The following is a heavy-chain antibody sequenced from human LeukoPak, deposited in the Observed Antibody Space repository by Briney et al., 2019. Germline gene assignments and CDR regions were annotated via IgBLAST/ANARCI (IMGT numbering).Heavy chain of an antibody. CDR1: GFTFSSYG. Sequence: PGRSLRLSCAASGFTFSSYGMHWVPRAPAKGLGGGAVISYDGSNKYYADSVKGRFTISRDNSKNTLYLQMNSLRAEDTAVYYCAKDAGFGDSPNWFDPWGQGTLVTVSS. V-gene: IGHV3-30*18. CDR2: ISYDGSNK. D-gene: IGHD3-10*01. CDR3: AKDAGFGDSPNWFDP. J-gene: IGHJ5*02.